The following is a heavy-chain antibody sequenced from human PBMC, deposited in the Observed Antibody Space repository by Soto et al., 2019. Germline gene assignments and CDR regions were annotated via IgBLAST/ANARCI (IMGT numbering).Heavy chain of an antibody. J-gene: IGHJ6*02. D-gene: IGHD2-2*01. V-gene: IGHV1-18*01. CDR3: ARDVRVDCSSTSCYNYYGMDV. Sequence: QVQLVQSGAEVKKPGASVKVSCKASGYTFTSYGISWVRQAPGQGLEWMGWISEYRVYTNYAQNLQGRVTMTTETSTSTAYMELRSLRSDDTAVYYCARDVRVDCSSTSCYNYYGMDVWGQGTTVTVSS. CDR2: ISEYRVYT. CDR1: GYTFTSYG.